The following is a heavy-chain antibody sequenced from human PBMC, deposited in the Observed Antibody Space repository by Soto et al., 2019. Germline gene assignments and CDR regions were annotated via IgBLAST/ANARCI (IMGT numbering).Heavy chain of an antibody. V-gene: IGHV4-34*01. CDR3: ARGQEGIVATH. Sequence: QVQLQQWGAGLLKPSETLSLTCTVNGGSLTGYYWRWIRQPPGKGLEWIGEVKDGGSTNYSPSLRGXXPXAXXTSKNHFSLRLNSVTAADTAVCFCARGQEGIVATHWDQGALVTVSS. D-gene: IGHD5-12*01. J-gene: IGHJ4*02. CDR2: VKDGGST. CDR1: GGSLTGYY.